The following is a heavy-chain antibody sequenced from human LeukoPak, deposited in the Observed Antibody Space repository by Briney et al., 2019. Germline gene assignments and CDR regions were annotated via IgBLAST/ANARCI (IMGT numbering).Heavy chain of an antibody. J-gene: IGHJ3*02. D-gene: IGHD4-23*01. V-gene: IGHV4-59*08. CDR1: GGSISSYY. Sequence: SETLSLTCTVSGGSISSYYWSWIRQPPGKGLEWIGYIYYSGSSNYNPSLKSRVTISVDTSKYQFSLKLSSVTAVDTAVYYCARHPDYGGAFDIWGQGTMVTVSS. CDR2: IYYSGSS. CDR3: ARHPDYGGAFDI.